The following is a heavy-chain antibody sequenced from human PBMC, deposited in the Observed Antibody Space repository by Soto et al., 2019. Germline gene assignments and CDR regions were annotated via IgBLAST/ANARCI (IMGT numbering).Heavy chain of an antibody. V-gene: IGHV3-15*01. CDR3: RTQWLD. J-gene: IGHJ4*02. CDR2: IQTKADGGTT. D-gene: IGHD6-19*01. Sequence: RGSLRLSCADSGFIFSNAWMGWVRQAPGKGLEWVGLIQTKADGGTTDYAAPLKGRFTISRDDSKNTLYLQMSSLKTEDTAVYYCRTQWLDWGQGTLVTVSS. CDR1: GFIFSNAW.